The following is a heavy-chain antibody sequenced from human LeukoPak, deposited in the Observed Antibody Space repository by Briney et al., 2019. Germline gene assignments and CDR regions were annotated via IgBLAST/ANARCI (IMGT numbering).Heavy chain of an antibody. J-gene: IGHJ4*02. D-gene: IGHD3-22*01. Sequence: GGTLRLSCAASGFPFSNYGMNWVRQAPGKGLEWVSFIYSGGNTYYADSVKGRFTISRDNSKNTVHLQMNSLRAEDTAMYYCARRAGDYSHPYDYWGQGTLVTVSS. CDR1: GFPFSNYG. V-gene: IGHV3-53*01. CDR3: ARRAGDYSHPYDY. CDR2: IYSGGNT.